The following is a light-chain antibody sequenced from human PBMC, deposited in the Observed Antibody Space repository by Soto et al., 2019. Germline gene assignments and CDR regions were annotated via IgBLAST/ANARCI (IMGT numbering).Light chain of an antibody. CDR1: QSVSSN. CDR2: GAS. Sequence: EIVLTHAPATLSISPGERATLSCGASQSVSSNLAWYQQKPGQAPRLLIYGASTRATGIPARFSGSGSGTEFTLTISSLQSEDVAVYYCQQYNNWPFTFGQGTRLE. V-gene: IGKV3-15*01. J-gene: IGKJ5*01. CDR3: QQYNNWPFT.